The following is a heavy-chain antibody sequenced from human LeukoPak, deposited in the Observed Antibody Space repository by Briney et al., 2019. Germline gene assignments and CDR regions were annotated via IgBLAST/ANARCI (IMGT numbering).Heavy chain of an antibody. V-gene: IGHV1-69*13. Sequence: SVKVSCKASGYTFTSYGISWVRQAPGQGLEWMGGIIPIFGTANYAQKFQGRVTITADESTSTAYMELSRLRSDDTAVYYCARQGSSGWYFDYWGQGTLVTVSS. CDR3: ARQGSSGWYFDY. CDR2: IIPIFGTA. CDR1: GYTFTSYG. J-gene: IGHJ4*02. D-gene: IGHD6-19*01.